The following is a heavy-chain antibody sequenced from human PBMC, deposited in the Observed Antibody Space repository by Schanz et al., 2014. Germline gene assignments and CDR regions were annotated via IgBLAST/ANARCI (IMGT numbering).Heavy chain of an antibody. D-gene: IGHD2-2*01. V-gene: IGHV3-21*01. J-gene: IGHJ4*02. CDR3: AKDSTHIDIVLVPTAIDY. Sequence: EVQLVESGGGLVQPGGSLRLSCAASEFTFSSYKMNWVRQAPGKGLEWVSSISSSGSYIHYADSVKGRFTISRDNSKNTLYLHMNTLRSEDTAVYYCAKDSTHIDIVLVPTAIDYWGQGTLVTVSS. CDR2: ISSSGSYI. CDR1: EFTFSSYK.